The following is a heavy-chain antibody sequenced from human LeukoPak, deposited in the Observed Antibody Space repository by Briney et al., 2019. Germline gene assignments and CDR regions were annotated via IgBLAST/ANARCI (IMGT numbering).Heavy chain of an antibody. Sequence: GGSLRLSCAASGFTFSSYSMNWVRQAPGKGLEWVSSISSSSSYIYYADSVKGRFTISRDNAKNSLYLQMNSLRAKDTAVYYCARDGYNWNYYGMDVWGQGTTVTVSS. CDR2: ISSSSSYI. CDR1: GFTFSSYS. D-gene: IGHD1-20*01. V-gene: IGHV3-21*01. J-gene: IGHJ6*02. CDR3: ARDGYNWNYYGMDV.